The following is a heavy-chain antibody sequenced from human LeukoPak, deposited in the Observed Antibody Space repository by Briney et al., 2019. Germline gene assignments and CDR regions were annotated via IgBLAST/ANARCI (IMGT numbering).Heavy chain of an antibody. Sequence: GGSLRLSCAASGFTLSSYAMNWVRQAPGKGLEWVSYISSSGSTVYYADSVKGRFTISRDNAKNSLYLQMNSLRAEDTAVYYCASSYYDSSGYSPQKDYWGQGTLVTVSS. CDR1: GFTLSSYA. D-gene: IGHD3-22*01. V-gene: IGHV3-48*04. CDR2: ISSSGSTV. CDR3: ASSYYDSSGYSPQKDY. J-gene: IGHJ4*02.